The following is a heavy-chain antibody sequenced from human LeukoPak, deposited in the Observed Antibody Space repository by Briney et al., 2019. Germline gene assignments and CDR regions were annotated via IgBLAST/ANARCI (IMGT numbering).Heavy chain of an antibody. J-gene: IGHJ4*02. D-gene: IGHD6-19*01. V-gene: IGHV4-59*08. CDR1: GGSISSYY. CDR3: ARVYSSGWYVDY. CDR2: IYYSGST. Sequence: SETLSLTCTVSGGSISSYYWSWIRQPPGKGLEWIGYIYYSGSTNYNPSLKSRVTISVDTSKNQFSLKLSSVTAADTVVYYCARVYSSGWYVDYWGQGTLVTVSS.